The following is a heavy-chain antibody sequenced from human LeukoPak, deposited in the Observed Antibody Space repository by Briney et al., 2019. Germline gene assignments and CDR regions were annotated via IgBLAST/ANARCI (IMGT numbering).Heavy chain of an antibody. CDR1: GFTFSSYS. J-gene: IGHJ4*02. CDR3: ASSGSYRFDY. CDR2: ITASGTAM. Sequence: GGSLRLSCAASGFTFSSYSMNWVRQAPGKGLEWVSHITASGTAMFYADSVKGRFTISRDYAKNSLYLQMNSLRDEDTAVYYCASSGSYRFDYWGRGTLVTVSS. V-gene: IGHV3-48*02. D-gene: IGHD1-26*01.